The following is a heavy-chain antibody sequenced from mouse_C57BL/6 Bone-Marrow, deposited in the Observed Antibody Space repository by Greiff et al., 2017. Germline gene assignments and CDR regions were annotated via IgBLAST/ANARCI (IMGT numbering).Heavy chain of an antibody. CDR2: IDPANGNT. D-gene: IGHD1-1*01. Sequence: EVNVVESVAELVRPGASVKLSCTASGFNIKNTYMHWVKQRPEQGLEWIGRIDPANGNTKYAPKFQGKATITADTSSNTAYLQLSSLTSEDTAIYYCARDAGRAYYYGSSHWYFDVWGTGTTVTVSS. J-gene: IGHJ1*03. CDR3: ARDAGRAYYYGSSHWYFDV. V-gene: IGHV14-3*01. CDR1: GFNIKNTY.